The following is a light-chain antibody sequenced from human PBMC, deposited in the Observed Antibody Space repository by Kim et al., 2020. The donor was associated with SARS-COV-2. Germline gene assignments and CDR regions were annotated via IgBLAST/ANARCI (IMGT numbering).Light chain of an antibody. CDR1: QIINSNY. CDR3: QQYGTSPLT. V-gene: IGKV3-20*01. CDR2: SAS. J-gene: IGKJ3*01. Sequence: SPWESATLSCRASQIINSNYLAWFQQKPGQSPRLLMFSASRRASGVPDRFSGSGSGTDFTLTIARLEPDDFAVYYCQQYGTSPLTFGPGTKVDIK.